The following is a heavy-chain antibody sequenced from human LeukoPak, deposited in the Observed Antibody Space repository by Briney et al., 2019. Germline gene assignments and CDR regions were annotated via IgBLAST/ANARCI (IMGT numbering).Heavy chain of an antibody. Sequence: SETLSLTCAVYGGSFSGYYWSWIRQPPGKGLEWIGEINHSGSTNYNPSLKSRVTISVDTSKNQFSLKLSSVTAADTAVYYCASGGYSSSWFSFDYWGQGTLVTVSS. D-gene: IGHD6-13*01. CDR1: GGSFSGYY. CDR2: INHSGST. J-gene: IGHJ4*02. V-gene: IGHV4-34*01. CDR3: ASGGYSSSWFSFDY.